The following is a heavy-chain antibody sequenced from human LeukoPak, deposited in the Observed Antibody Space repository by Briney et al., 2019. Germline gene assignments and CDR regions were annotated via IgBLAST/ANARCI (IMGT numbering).Heavy chain of an antibody. CDR1: GFTFSNAW. D-gene: IGHD3-22*01. CDR2: IRSNSDGGTI. V-gene: IGHV3-15*07. J-gene: IGHJ5*02. Sequence: KSGGSLRLSCATSGFTFSNAWMNWVRPAPGKGLEWVGRIRSNSDGGTIDYAAPVKGRFTLSRDDSKTTLYLQMNSLQTEDTAVYYCATDFYDSTWGQGTLVTVSS. CDR3: ATDFYDST.